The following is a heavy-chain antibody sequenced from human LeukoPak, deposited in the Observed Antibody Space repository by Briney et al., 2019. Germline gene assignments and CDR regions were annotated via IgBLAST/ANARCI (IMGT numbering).Heavy chain of an antibody. Sequence: ASVKVSCKASGGTFSSYAISWVRQAPGQGLEWMGGIIPIFGTANYAQKFQGRVTITADKSTSTAYMELSSLRSEDTAVYYCARSPASGYDYPYFDYWGQGTLVTVSS. CDR2: IIPIFGTA. D-gene: IGHD5-12*01. CDR1: GGTFSSYA. J-gene: IGHJ4*02. V-gene: IGHV1-69*06. CDR3: ARSPASGYDYPYFDY.